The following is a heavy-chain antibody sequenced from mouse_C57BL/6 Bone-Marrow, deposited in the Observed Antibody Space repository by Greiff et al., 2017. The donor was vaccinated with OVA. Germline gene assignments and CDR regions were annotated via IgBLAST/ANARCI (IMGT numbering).Heavy chain of an antibody. D-gene: IGHD2-3*01. CDR2: INPNNGGT. CDR3: AREGVYDGYYDYAMDY. Sequence: VQLKQSGPELVKPGASVKISCKASGYTFTDYYMNWVKQSHGKSLEWIGDINPNNGGTSYNQKFKGKATLTVDKSSSTAYMELRSLTSEDSAVYYCAREGVYDGYYDYAMDYWGQGTSVTVSS. V-gene: IGHV1-26*01. J-gene: IGHJ4*01. CDR1: GYTFTDYY.